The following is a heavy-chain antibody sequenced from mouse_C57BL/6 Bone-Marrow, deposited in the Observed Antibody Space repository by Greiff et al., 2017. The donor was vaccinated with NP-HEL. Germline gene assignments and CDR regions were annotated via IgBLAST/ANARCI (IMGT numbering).Heavy chain of an antibody. D-gene: IGHD1-1*01. CDR2: IYPRSGNT. J-gene: IGHJ2*01. Sequence: QVQLKESGAELARPGASVKLSCKASGYTFTSYGISWVKQRTGQGLEWIGEIYPRSGNTYYNEKFKGKATLTADKSSSTAYMELRSLTSEDSAVYFCARGPITTVVALYYFDYWGQGTTLTVSS. CDR1: GYTFTSYG. CDR3: ARGPITTVVALYYFDY. V-gene: IGHV1-81*01.